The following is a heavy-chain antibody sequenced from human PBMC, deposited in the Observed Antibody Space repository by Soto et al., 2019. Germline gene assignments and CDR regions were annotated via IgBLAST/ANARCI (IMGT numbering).Heavy chain of an antibody. V-gene: IGHV3-23*01. CDR1: GFTFSSYA. CDR2: ISGSGGST. CDR3: AKDRPLGYCSSTICKNAPNKYYYYYYGMDV. J-gene: IGHJ6*02. D-gene: IGHD2-2*01. Sequence: GGSLRLSCAASGFTFSSYAMSWVRQAPGKGLEWVSAISGSGGSTYYADSVKGPFTISRDHSKNTLYLQMNSLIAGVFDVYYCAKDRPLGYCSSTICKNAPNKYYYYYYGMDVWGQGTKVTVSS.